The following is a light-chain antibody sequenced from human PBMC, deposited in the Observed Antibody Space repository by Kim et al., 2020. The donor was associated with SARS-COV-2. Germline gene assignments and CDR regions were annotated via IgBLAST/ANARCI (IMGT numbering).Light chain of an antibody. CDR3: QAWDSGRVV. Sequence: SVSPGQTASITCSGDKLGDKYACWYQQKPGQSPVLVIYQDSKRPSGIPERFSGSNSGNTATLTISGTQAMDEADYYCQAWDSGRVVFGGGTQLTVL. CDR1: KLGDKY. CDR2: QDS. J-gene: IGLJ2*01. V-gene: IGLV3-1*01.